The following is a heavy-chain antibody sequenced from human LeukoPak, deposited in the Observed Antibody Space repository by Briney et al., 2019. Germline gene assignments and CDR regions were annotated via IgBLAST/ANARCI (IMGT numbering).Heavy chain of an antibody. CDR1: GGSISSYY. J-gene: IGHJ4*02. D-gene: IGHD3-22*01. CDR2: IYYSGST. CDR3: ARDRSGYADY. Sequence: SETLSLTCTVSGGSISSYYWSWIRQPPGKGLEWIGYIYYSGSTNYNPSLKSRVTISVDTSKNQFSLKLSFVTAADTAVYYCARDRSGYADYWGQGTLVTVSS. V-gene: IGHV4-59*01.